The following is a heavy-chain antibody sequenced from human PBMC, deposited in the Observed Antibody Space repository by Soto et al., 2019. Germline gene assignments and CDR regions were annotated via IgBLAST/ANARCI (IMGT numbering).Heavy chain of an antibody. V-gene: IGHV4-34*01. Sequence: SETLSLTCAVYGGSFSGYYWDWIRQPPGKGLEWIGEINPDGATNYTPSLRGRVTISIDTSRNQFSLKPSSVTAADTAVYYCARGQRSDPFFYYWGQGALVTVSS. J-gene: IGHJ4*02. CDR1: GGSFSGYY. CDR2: INPDGAT. CDR3: ARGQRSDPFFYY.